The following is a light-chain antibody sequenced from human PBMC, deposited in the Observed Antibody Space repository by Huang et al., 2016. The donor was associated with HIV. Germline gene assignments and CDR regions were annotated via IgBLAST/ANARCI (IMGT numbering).Light chain of an antibody. J-gene: IGKJ4*01. CDR1: QNVNTD. V-gene: IGKV3-15*01. CDR3: QQYNNWPPLT. CDR2: VAS. Sequence: EVVITQSPAILSVSPGERATLFCRASQNVNTDLAWYKHNPGQAPRLLIYVASTRATGIPARFSGNGSETEFTLTISSLQSEDFAIYYCQQYNNWPPLTFGGGTKVEIK.